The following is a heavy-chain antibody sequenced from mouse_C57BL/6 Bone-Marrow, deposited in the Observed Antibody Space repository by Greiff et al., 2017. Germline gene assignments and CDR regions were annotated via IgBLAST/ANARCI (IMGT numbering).Heavy chain of an antibody. CDR2: IDPENGDT. J-gene: IGHJ2*01. CDR3: TTVVHY. D-gene: IGHD1-1*01. Sequence: EVKLQESGAELVRPGASVKLSCTASGFNIKDDYMHWVKQRPDQGLEWIGWIDPENGDTEYASKFQGKATITADTSSNTAYLQLSSLTSEDTAVYYCTTVVHYWGQGTTLTVSS. V-gene: IGHV14-4*01. CDR1: GFNIKDDY.